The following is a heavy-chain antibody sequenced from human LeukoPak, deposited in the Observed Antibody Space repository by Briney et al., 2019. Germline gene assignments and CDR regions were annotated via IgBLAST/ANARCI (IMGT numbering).Heavy chain of an antibody. CDR2: INHSGST. Sequence: GSLRLSCAASGFTFSSYAMSWVRQAPGKGLEWIGEINHSGSTNYNPSLKSRVTISVDTSKNQFSLKLSSVTAADTAVYYCARGQTTVPDYWGQGTLVTVSS. CDR1: GFTFSSYA. V-gene: IGHV4-34*01. J-gene: IGHJ4*02. CDR3: ARGQTTVPDY. D-gene: IGHD1-7*01.